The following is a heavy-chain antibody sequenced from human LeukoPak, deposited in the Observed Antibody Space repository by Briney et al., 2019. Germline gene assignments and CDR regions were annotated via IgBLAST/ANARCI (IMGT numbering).Heavy chain of an antibody. CDR2: IYYSGST. CDR1: GGSISSGDYY. J-gene: IGHJ4*02. V-gene: IGHV4-30-4*08. D-gene: IGHD6-19*01. CDR3: ARVEYSSGWLDFDY. Sequence: PSQTLSLTCTVSGGSISSGDYYWSWIRQPPGKGLEWIGYIYYSGSTYYNPSLKSRVTISVDTSKNQFSLKLSSATAADTAVYYCARVEYSSGWLDFDYWGQGTLVTVSS.